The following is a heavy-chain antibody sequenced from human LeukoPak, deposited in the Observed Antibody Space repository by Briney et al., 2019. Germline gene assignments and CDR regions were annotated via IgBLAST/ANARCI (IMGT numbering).Heavy chain of an antibody. J-gene: IGHJ4*02. V-gene: IGHV3-74*01. CDR1: GFTVSSNY. D-gene: IGHD6-19*01. Sequence: GGSLRLSCAASGFTVSSNYMHWVRQAPGKGLVWVSRINSDGSSTSYADSVKGRFTISRDNAKNTLYLQMNSLRAEDTAVYYCARDRYGAVAGHGGFDYWGQGTLVTVSS. CDR3: ARDRYGAVAGHGGFDY. CDR2: INSDGSST.